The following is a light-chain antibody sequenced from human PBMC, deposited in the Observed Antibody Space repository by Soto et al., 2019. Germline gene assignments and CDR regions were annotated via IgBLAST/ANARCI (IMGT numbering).Light chain of an antibody. CDR1: QSVSSSY. J-gene: IGKJ4*01. Sequence: EIVLTQSPGTLSLSPGERATLSCRASQSVSSSYLAWYQQKPGQAPRLLIYGASSRATGIPDRLSGSGSGTDFTLPSSRLAPADFAVYYCQQYGTSPLTFGGGTKVDIK. CDR3: QQYGTSPLT. CDR2: GAS. V-gene: IGKV3-20*01.